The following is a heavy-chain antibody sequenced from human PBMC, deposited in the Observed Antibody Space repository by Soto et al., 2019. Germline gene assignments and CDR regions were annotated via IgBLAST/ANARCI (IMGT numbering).Heavy chain of an antibody. CDR2: IYYSGST. D-gene: IGHD5-18*01. V-gene: IGHV4-30-4*02. Sequence: SSDTLSLTCTLSGCSISSDDYYWSWILQPPGKGLEWIGYIYYSGSTYYNPSLKSRVTISVDTSKNQFSLKLSSVTAADTAVYYCARASPVVTDVWGQGTTVT. J-gene: IGHJ6*02. CDR1: GCSISSDDYY. CDR3: ARASPVVTDV.